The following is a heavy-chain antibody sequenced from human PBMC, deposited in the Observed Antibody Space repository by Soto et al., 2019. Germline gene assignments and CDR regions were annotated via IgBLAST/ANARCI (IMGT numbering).Heavy chain of an antibody. CDR1: GFTFSSYE. J-gene: IGHJ5*02. D-gene: IGHD1-1*01. V-gene: IGHV3-48*03. CDR2: ISSSGNTR. Sequence: GGSLRLSCAASGFTFSSYEMNWVRQAPGKGLEWVSYISSSGNTRYYADSVKGRFTLSRDNAKKSLYLQMNSLRAEDTALYYCAREANDAFDPWGQGTLVTVSS. CDR3: AREANDAFDP.